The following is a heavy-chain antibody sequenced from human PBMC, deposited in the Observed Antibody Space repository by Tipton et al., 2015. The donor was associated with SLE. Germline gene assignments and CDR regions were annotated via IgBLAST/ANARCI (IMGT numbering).Heavy chain of an antibody. D-gene: IGHD5-24*01. CDR2: IYHSGST. V-gene: IGHV4-59*01. Sequence: TLSLTCTVSGGSISSNYWSWIRQSSGKGLEWIGYIYHSGSTYYHPSLKSRVTISVDTSRNQFSLTLNSVTAADTAVYYCARFMRDGYNAKYYFDYWGQGNLATVSS. CDR1: GGSISSNY. CDR3: ARFMRDGYNAKYYFDY. J-gene: IGHJ4*02.